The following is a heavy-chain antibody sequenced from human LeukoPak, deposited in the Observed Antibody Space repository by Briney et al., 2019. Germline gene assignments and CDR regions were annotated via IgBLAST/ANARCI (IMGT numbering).Heavy chain of an antibody. D-gene: IGHD2-2*01. Sequence: PSETLSLTCTVSGGSISSYYWSWIRQPAGKGLKWIGRIYTSGSTNYNPSLKSRVTMSVDTSKNQFSLKLSSVTAADTAVYYCARGKGDIVVVPAAPGAFDIWGQGTMVTVSS. CDR3: ARGKGDIVVVPAAPGAFDI. V-gene: IGHV4-4*07. J-gene: IGHJ3*02. CDR1: GGSISSYY. CDR2: IYTSGST.